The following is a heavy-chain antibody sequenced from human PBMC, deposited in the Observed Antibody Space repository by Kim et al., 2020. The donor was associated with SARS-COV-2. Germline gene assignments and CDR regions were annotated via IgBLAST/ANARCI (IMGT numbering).Heavy chain of an antibody. D-gene: IGHD4-17*01. CDR3: ARVGYGDPYYYGMDV. V-gene: IGHV3-21*01. CDR2: ISSSSSYI. CDR1: GFTFSSYS. Sequence: GGSLRLSCAASGFTFSSYSMNWVRQAPGKGLEWVSSISSSSSYIYYADSVKGRFTISRDNAKNSLYLQMNSLRAEDTAVYYCARVGYGDPYYYGMDVWGQGTTVTVSS. J-gene: IGHJ6*02.